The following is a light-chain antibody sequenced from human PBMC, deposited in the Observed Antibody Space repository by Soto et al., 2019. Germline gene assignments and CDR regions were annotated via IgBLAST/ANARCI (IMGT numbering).Light chain of an antibody. Sequence: QSALTQPPSASGSPGQSVTISCTGTSSDVGGYSYVSWYQQHPGKAPKLMIYEVSKRPSGVPDRFSGSKSGNTASLTVSGLQAEDEAYYYCSSYAGSNNLVFGGGTKLTVL. CDR3: SSYAGSNNLV. J-gene: IGLJ2*01. V-gene: IGLV2-8*01. CDR1: SSDVGGYSY. CDR2: EVS.